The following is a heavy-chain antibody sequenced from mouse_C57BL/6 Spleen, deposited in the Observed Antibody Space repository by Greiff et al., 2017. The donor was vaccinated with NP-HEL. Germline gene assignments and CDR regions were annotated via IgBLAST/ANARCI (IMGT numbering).Heavy chain of an antibody. CDR1: GYPFTSYW. D-gene: IGHD2-5*01. J-gene: IGHJ4*01. CDR2: IDPNSGGT. V-gene: IGHV1-72*01. CDR3: ARCDYSNYCAMDY. Sequence: VQLQQPGAELVKPGASVKLSCKASGYPFTSYWLHWVKQRPGRGLEWIGRIDPNSGGTTYNEKFKSKATLTVDKPSSTAYMQLSSLTSEDSAVYYCARCDYSNYCAMDYWGQGTSVTVSS.